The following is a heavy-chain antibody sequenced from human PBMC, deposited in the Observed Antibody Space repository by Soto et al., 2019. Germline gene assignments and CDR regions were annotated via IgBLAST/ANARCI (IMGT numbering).Heavy chain of an antibody. V-gene: IGHV1-18*01. CDR2: ISAYNGNT. CDR1: GYTFTSYG. J-gene: IGHJ6*03. Sequence: QVQLVQSGAEVKKPGASVKVSCKASGYTFTSYGISWVRQAPGQGLEWMGWISAYNGNTNYAQKLQGRVTMTTDTSTSTAYMELRSLRSDETGVYYCARDHYYPYYYYYYMDVWGKGTTVTVSS. CDR3: ARDHYYPYYYYYYMDV. D-gene: IGHD3-22*01.